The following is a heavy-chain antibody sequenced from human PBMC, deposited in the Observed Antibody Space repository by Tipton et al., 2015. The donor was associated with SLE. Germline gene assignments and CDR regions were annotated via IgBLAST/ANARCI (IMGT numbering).Heavy chain of an antibody. CDR2: IRTKTFGGTT. D-gene: IGHD1-14*01. J-gene: IGHJ6*03. CDR1: GFTFGDYG. Sequence: SLRLSCTTSGFTFGDYGLNWFRQAPGKGLEWVGFIRTKTFGGTTEYAASVKGRFTISRDDSKRIAYLQMNSLKNGDTSVYYCTRFVDGRGSYYYYYMDVWGKGTTVTVSS. CDR3: TRFVDGRGSYYYYYMDV. V-gene: IGHV3-49*03.